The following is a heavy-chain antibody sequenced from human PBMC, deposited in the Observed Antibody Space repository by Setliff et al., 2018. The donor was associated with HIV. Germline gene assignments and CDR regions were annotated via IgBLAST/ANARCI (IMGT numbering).Heavy chain of an antibody. V-gene: IGHV5-51*01. CDR2: IYPGDSAT. Sequence: GESLKISCQASGYSFMSYWIGWVRQMPGKGLEWMGIIYPGDSATKYSPSFQGQVTISADKAITTAYLQWNSLKASDTAMYYCARQPTDTSGYNNWFDSWGQGTLVTVSS. CDR3: ARQPTDTSGYNNWFDS. J-gene: IGHJ5*01. D-gene: IGHD3-3*01. CDR1: GYSFMSYW.